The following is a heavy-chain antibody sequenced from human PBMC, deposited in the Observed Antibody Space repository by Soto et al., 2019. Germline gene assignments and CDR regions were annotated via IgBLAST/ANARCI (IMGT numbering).Heavy chain of an antibody. J-gene: IGHJ4*02. D-gene: IGHD6-6*01. CDR3: ARFRPSARGVFDY. CDR1: GFTFSDYY. Sequence: QVQLVESGGGLVKPGGSLRLSCAASGFTFSDYYMSWIRQAPGKGLEWVSYISNSGGTLYYADSVKGRFTISRDNANNSLDLQMNSLRADDTAVYYCARFRPSARGVFDYWGQGTLVTVSS. CDR2: ISNSGGTL. V-gene: IGHV3-11*01.